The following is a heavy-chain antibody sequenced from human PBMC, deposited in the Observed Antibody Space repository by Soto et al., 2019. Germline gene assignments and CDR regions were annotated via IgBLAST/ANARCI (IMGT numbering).Heavy chain of an antibody. Sequence: LRLSCAASGFTFSSYAMSWVRQAPGKGLEWVSAISGSGGSTYYADSVKGRFTISRDNSKNTLYLQMNSLRAEDTAVYYCAKDIDWGSITTFDYWGQGTLVTVSS. D-gene: IGHD5-12*01. CDR3: AKDIDWGSITTFDY. V-gene: IGHV3-23*01. CDR1: GFTFSSYA. CDR2: ISGSGGST. J-gene: IGHJ4*02.